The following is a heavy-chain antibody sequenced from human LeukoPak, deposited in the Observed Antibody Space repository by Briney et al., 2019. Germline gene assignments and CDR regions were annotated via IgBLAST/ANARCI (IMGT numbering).Heavy chain of an antibody. Sequence: AGGSLRLSCAASGFIFSRHTMHWVCQAPGKGLQWVALISYDGSNEYFADSVKGRFTISRDNAKNSLYLQMNSLRAEDTAVYYCARNRYSGSYGVDYWGQGTLVTVSS. CDR2: ISYDGSNE. D-gene: IGHD1-26*01. CDR1: GFIFSRHT. CDR3: ARNRYSGSYGVDY. J-gene: IGHJ4*02. V-gene: IGHV3-30-3*01.